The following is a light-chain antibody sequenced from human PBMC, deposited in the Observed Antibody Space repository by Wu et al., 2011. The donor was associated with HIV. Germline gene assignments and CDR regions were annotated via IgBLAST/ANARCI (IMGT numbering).Light chain of an antibody. J-gene: IGKJ1*01. CDR2: GAS. Sequence: EIVLTQSPDTLSSSPGERVTLSCRASQSVSSSSLAWYHHKPGQAPRLLIYGASSRATGIPVRFSGSGSGTDFTLTISSLEPEDFAVYYCQQRSNWQWTFGQGTKVEIK. CDR3: QQRSNWQWT. CDR1: QSVSSSS. V-gene: IGKV3D-20*02.